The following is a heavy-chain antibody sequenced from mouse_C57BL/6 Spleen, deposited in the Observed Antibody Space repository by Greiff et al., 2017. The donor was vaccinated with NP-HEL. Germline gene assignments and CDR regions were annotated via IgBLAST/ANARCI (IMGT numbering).Heavy chain of an antibody. CDR2: INPSSGYT. J-gene: IGHJ2*01. CDR1: GYTFTSYT. CDR3: ASEDYFDY. V-gene: IGHV1-4*01. Sequence: VQLQQSGAELARPGASVKMSCKASGYTFTSYTMHWVKQRPGQGLEWIGYINPSSGYTKYNQKFKDKATLTADKSSSTAYMQLSSLTSEDSAVYYCASEDYFDYWGQGTTLTVSS.